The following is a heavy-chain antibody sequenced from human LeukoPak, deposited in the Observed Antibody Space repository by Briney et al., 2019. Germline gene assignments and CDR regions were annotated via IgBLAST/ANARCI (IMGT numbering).Heavy chain of an antibody. D-gene: IGHD5-18*01. J-gene: IGHJ6*03. Sequence: NSSETLSLTCTVSGGSISSYYWSWIRQPPGKGLEWIGYIYYSGSTNYNPSLKSRVTISVDTSKNRFSLKLTSVTAADTAVYYCARTTEGGYTYGYFYYYYMDVWGKGTTVTISS. CDR1: GGSISSYY. CDR3: ARTTEGGYTYGYFYYYYMDV. CDR2: IYYSGST. V-gene: IGHV4-59*01.